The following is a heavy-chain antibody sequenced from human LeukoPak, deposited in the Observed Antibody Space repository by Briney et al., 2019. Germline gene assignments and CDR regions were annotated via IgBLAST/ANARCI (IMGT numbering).Heavy chain of an antibody. CDR1: GGSISSSSYY. CDR2: IYYSGST. J-gene: IGHJ6*02. CDR3: ARAGLLWFGEPPHGMDV. V-gene: IGHV4-39*01. Sequence: NPSETLSLTCTVSGGSISSSSYYWGWIRQPPGKGLEWIGSIYYSGSTYYNPSLKSRVTISVDTSKNQFSLKLSSVTAADTAVYYCARAGLLWFGEPPHGMDVWGQGTTVTVSS. D-gene: IGHD3-10*01.